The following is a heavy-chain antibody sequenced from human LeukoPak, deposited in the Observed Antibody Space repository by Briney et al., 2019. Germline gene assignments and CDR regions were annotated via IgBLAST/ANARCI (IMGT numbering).Heavy chain of an antibody. Sequence: GGSLRLSCAASGFTFSSYSMNWVRQAPGKGLKWVSSISSSSSYIYYADSVKGRFTISRDNAKNSLYLQMNSLRAEDTALYYCASSRYDSSSYYGIIGYWGQGTLVTVSS. CDR1: GFTFSSYS. J-gene: IGHJ4*02. D-gene: IGHD3-22*01. CDR3: ASSRYDSSSYYGIIGY. V-gene: IGHV3-21*01. CDR2: ISSSSSYI.